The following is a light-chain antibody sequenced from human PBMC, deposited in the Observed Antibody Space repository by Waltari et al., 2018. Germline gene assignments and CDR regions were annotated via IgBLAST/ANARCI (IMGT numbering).Light chain of an antibody. CDR3: MIWRSGASE. CDR2: YKSDSDK. V-gene: IGLV5-45*03. J-gene: IGLJ2*01. Sequence: QAVLTQPSSLSASPGASASLPCPLPSRGHVANPMIHWYQQKPGSPPQYLLRYKSDSDKQQGSGVPSRFSGSKDASANAGILLISGLQSEDEADYYCMIWRSGASEFGGGTKLTVL. CDR1: SRGHVANPM.